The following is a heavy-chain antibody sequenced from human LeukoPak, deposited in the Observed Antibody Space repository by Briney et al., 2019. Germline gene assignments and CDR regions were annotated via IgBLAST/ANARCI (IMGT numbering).Heavy chain of an antibody. V-gene: IGHV3-48*01. CDR2: ISSSSGTI. CDR1: GFAFSSYS. CDR3: ARDTLKSSSFYYYYYGMDV. J-gene: IGHJ6*02. D-gene: IGHD6-6*01. Sequence: GGSLRLSCTASGFAFSSYSMNWVRQAPGKGLEWISYISSSSGTIYYADSVKGRFTISRDNSKNTLYLQMNSLRAEDTAVYYCARDTLKSSSFYYYYYGMDVWGQGTTVTVSS.